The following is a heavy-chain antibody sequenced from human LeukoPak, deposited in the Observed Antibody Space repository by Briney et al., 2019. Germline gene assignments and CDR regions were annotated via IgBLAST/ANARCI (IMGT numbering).Heavy chain of an antibody. CDR1: GYSFTSYW. CDR2: IYPGDSDT. V-gene: IGHV5-51*01. CDR3: ALGLCGGDCYSVRGRPTSRYYGMDV. Sequence: GESLKISCKGSGYSFTSYWIGWVRQMPGKGLEWMGIIYPGDSDTRYSPSFQGQVTISADKSISTAYLQWSSLKASDTAMYYCALGLCGGDCYSVRGRPTSRYYGMDVWGQGTTVTVSS. J-gene: IGHJ6*02. D-gene: IGHD2-21*02.